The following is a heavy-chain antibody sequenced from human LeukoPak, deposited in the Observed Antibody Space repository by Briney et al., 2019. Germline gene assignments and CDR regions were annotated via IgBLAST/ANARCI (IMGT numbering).Heavy chain of an antibody. V-gene: IGHV4-59*08. J-gene: IGHJ6*02. D-gene: IGHD6-19*01. CDR2: IYYSGST. Sequence: SETLSLTRTVSGGSISSYYWSWIRQPPGKGLEWIGYIYYSGSTNYNPSLKSRVTISVDASKNQFSLKLSSVTAADTAVYYCARSGAVAGYYYYYGMDVWGQGTTVTVSS. CDR3: ARSGAVAGYYYYYGMDV. CDR1: GGSISSYY.